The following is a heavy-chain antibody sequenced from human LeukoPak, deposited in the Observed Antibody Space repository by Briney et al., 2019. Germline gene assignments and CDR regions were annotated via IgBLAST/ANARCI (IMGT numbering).Heavy chain of an antibody. J-gene: IGHJ4*02. Sequence: SETLSLTCTVSGGSMSNYYWNWIRQPAGKGLEWIGQVYSSGHTNYNPSLKSRVTISVDTSKNQFSLKLSSVTAADTAVYYCARLYSNYGYYFDHWGQGTLVTVSS. CDR2: VYSSGHT. D-gene: IGHD4-11*01. CDR3: ARLYSNYGYYFDH. V-gene: IGHV4-59*08. CDR1: GGSMSNYY.